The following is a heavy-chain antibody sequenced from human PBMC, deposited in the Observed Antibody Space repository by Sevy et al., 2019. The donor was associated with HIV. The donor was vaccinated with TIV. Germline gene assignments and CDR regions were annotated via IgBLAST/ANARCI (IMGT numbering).Heavy chain of an antibody. CDR2: IYYSGST. Sequence: SETLSLTCTVSGGSISSSSYYWGWIRQPPGKGLEWIGSIYYSGSTYYNPSLKSRVTISVDTSKNQFSLKLSSVTAADTAVYYCARHRTMGQQLAPPYYYYYGMDVWGQGTTVTVSS. CDR1: GGSISSSSYY. CDR3: ARHRTMGQQLAPPYYYYYGMDV. V-gene: IGHV4-39*01. J-gene: IGHJ6*02. D-gene: IGHD6-13*01.